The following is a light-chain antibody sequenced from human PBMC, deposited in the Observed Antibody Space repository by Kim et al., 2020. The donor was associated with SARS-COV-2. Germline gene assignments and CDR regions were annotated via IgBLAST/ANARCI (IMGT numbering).Light chain of an antibody. J-gene: IGKJ2*01. CDR1: QSLVHGNGNTY. Sequence: DIVMTQTPLSSPVTLGQPASISCRSSQSLVHGNGNTYLSWLHQRPGQPPRLLIYKISSRFSGVPDRFSGSGAGTYFTLTINRVEAEDVGVYYCMQATQFPRTFGQGTKREI. CDR3: MQATQFPRT. CDR2: KIS. V-gene: IGKV2-24*01.